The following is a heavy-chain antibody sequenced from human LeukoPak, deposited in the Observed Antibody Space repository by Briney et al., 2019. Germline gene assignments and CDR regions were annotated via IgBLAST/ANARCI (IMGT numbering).Heavy chain of an antibody. CDR2: IYHSGST. CDR3: ARGEYYYGSGSYSVRWFDS. D-gene: IGHD3-10*01. CDR1: GYSISSGYY. Sequence: SETLSLTCTVSGYSISSGYYWGWIRQPPGKGLEWIGSIYHSGSTYYNPSLKSRVTMSVDTSKNQFSLKLSSVTAADTAVYYCARGEYYYGSGSYSVRWFDSWGQGTLVTVSS. V-gene: IGHV4-38-2*02. J-gene: IGHJ5*01.